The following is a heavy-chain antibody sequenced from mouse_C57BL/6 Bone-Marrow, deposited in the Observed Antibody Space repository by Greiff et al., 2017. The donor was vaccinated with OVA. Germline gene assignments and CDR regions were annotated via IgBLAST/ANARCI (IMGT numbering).Heavy chain of an antibody. Sequence: EVHLVESEGGLVQPGSSMKLSCTASGFTFSDYYMAWVRQVPEKGLEWVANINYDGSSTYYLDSLKSRFIISRDNAKNILYLQMSSLKSEDTATYYCARDIYYGNNYWYFDVWGTGTTVTVSS. CDR3: ARDIYYGNNYWYFDV. D-gene: IGHD2-1*01. J-gene: IGHJ1*03. CDR1: GFTFSDYY. V-gene: IGHV5-16*01. CDR2: INYDGSST.